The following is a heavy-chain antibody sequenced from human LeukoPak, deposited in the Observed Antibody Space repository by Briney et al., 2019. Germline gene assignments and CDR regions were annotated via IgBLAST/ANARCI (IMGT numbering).Heavy chain of an antibody. J-gene: IGHJ4*02. D-gene: IGHD2-8*01. CDR3: ARAVSNFDY. V-gene: IGHV1-46*01. CDR2: INPSGGST. Sequence: ASVKVSCKASGYTFTSYYMHWVRQAPGQGLEWMGIINPSGGSTSYAQKFQGRVTMTTDTSTSTAYMELRSLRSDDTAVYYCARAVSNFDYWGQGTLVTVSS. CDR1: GYTFTSYY.